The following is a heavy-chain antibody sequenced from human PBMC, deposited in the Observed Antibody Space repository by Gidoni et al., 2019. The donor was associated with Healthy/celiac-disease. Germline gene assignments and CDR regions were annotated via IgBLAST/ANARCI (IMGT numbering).Heavy chain of an antibody. Sequence: EVQLLESGGGLVQPGGSLRLSGAASGFTFSSYAMSWVSQAPGKGLEWVSAISGSGGSTYYADSVKGRFTISRDNSKNTLYLQMNSLRAEDTAVYYCAKVTGSSSISPPFDYWGQGTLVTVS. CDR1: GFTFSSYA. J-gene: IGHJ4*02. CDR2: ISGSGGST. CDR3: AKVTGSSSISPPFDY. D-gene: IGHD6-13*01. V-gene: IGHV3-23*01.